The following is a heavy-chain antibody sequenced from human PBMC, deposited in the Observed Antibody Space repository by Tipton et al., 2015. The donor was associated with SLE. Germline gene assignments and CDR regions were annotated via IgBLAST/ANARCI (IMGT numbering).Heavy chain of an antibody. CDR2: ISYDGSNK. Sequence: SLRLSCAASGFTFDDYAMHWVRQAPGKGLEWVAVISYDGSNKYYADSVKGRFTISRDNSKNTLYLQMNSLRAEDTAVYYCARRVYGSGRGPFDYWGQGTLVTVSS. D-gene: IGHD3-10*01. CDR3: ARRVYGSGRGPFDY. J-gene: IGHJ4*02. CDR1: GFTFDDYA. V-gene: IGHV3-30*04.